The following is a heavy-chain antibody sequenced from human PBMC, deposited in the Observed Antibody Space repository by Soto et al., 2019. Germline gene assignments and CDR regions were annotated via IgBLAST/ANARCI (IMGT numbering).Heavy chain of an antibody. Sequence: ASVKVSCKASGGTFSSYAISWVRQAPGQGLEWMGGIIPIFGTANYAQKFQGRVTITADESTSTAYMELSSLRSEDTAVYYCVDATYYYGSGPPSGAFDIWGQGTMVTVSS. CDR2: IIPIFGTA. V-gene: IGHV1-69*13. J-gene: IGHJ3*02. CDR1: GGTFSSYA. CDR3: VDATYYYGSGPPSGAFDI. D-gene: IGHD3-10*01.